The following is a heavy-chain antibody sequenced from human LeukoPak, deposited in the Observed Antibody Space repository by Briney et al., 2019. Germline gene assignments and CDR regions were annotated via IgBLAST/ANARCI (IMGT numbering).Heavy chain of an antibody. V-gene: IGHV3-30*02. J-gene: IGHJ4*02. CDR2: MRNDGSNN. Sequence: GGSLTLSCAASGFTLSNYGISWVPQAPGKGLEGVAFMRNDGSNNFYADSVKGRFTISRDNSKNTLYLQMNSLRAEDTAVYYCAKDADTMVRGADYWGQGTLVTVSS. D-gene: IGHD3-10*01. CDR1: GFTLSNYG. CDR3: AKDADTMVRGADY.